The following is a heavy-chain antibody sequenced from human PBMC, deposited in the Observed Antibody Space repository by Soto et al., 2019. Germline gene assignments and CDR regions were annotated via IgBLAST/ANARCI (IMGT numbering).Heavy chain of an antibody. D-gene: IGHD3-10*01. V-gene: IGHV3-74*01. CDR1: GFTLTNYW. Sequence: EVQLVESGGGSVQPGGSLRLSCAASGFTLTNYWIHWVRQAPGKGLVWVSSINRDGSTTNYADSVKGRFTISRDNVKNALYLQMNSLRAEDTAIYYCAEDFGEYRGQGILVTVSS. CDR3: AEDFGEY. CDR2: INRDGSTT. J-gene: IGHJ4*02.